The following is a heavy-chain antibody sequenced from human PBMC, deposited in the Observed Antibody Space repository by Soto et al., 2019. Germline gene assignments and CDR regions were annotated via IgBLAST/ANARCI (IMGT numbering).Heavy chain of an antibody. CDR2: IYYSGST. CDR3: ARDDTYYGFWSGPSYGMDV. D-gene: IGHD3-3*01. Sequence: VQLQESGPGLVKPSETLSLTCSVSGGSISTYYWSWIRQSPGKGLEWIGNIYYSGSTNYNPSLKSRVTISVDTSKNQFSLKLNSVTAADTAVYYCARDDTYYGFWSGPSYGMDVWGQGTTVTVSS. CDR1: GGSISTYY. V-gene: IGHV4-59*01. J-gene: IGHJ6*02.